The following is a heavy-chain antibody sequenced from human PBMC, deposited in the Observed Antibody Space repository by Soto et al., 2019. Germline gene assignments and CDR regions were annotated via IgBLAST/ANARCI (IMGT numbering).Heavy chain of an antibody. D-gene: IGHD6-13*01. CDR1: GGSFSTYY. J-gene: IGHJ5*02. CDR2: INYSGGT. CDR3: ARNSLLAAVGAFYDP. V-gene: IGHV4-34*01. Sequence: QVLLQQWGAGLLKPSETLSLTCAFYGGSFSTYYWTWIRQPPGKGLEWIGEINYSGGTNYKSSLKSLVTISVDTSKNQFSLKLNSVTAADTAVYYCARNSLLAAVGAFYDPWGQGTLVTVSS.